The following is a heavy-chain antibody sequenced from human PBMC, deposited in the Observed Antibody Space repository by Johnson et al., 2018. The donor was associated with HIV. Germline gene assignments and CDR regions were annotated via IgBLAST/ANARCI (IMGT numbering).Heavy chain of an antibody. V-gene: IGHV3-11*04. CDR2: ITGSGTTI. J-gene: IGHJ3*02. CDR3: ARELVLYSSGWYAPDAFDI. D-gene: IGHD6-19*01. CDR1: GFTFSSNY. Sequence: QVQLVESGGGVVQPGRSLRLSCAASGFTFSSNYMSWVRQAPGKGLEWVSYITGSGTTIYYADSVRGRFTISRDNAKNSLYLQMNSLRAEDTDLYYGARELVLYSSGWYAPDAFDIWGQGTMVTVSS.